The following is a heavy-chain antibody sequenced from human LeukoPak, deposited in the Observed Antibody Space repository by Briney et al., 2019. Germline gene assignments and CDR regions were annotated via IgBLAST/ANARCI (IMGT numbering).Heavy chain of an antibody. V-gene: IGHV4-4*07. CDR3: ARDSYYYDSSDYSFDY. D-gene: IGHD3-22*01. CDR2: IYTSGST. CDR1: GGSISNYY. Sequence: SETLSLTCNVSGGSISNYYWSWIRQPAGKGLEWIGRIYTSGSTNYNPSLKSRVTMSVDTSKNQFSLKLSSVTAADTAVYYCARDSYYYDSSDYSFDYWGQGTLVTVSS. J-gene: IGHJ4*02.